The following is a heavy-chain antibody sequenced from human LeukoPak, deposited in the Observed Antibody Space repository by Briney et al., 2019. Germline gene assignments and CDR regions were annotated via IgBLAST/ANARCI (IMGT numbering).Heavy chain of an antibody. CDR3: ASHRPTYYYDSSGSYDAFDI. V-gene: IGHV4-31*03. J-gene: IGHJ3*02. Sequence: PSETLSLTCTVSGGSISSGGSYWSWVRQHPGKGLEWIGYIYYSGSTYYNPSLKSRVTISVDTSKNQFSLKLSSVTAADTAVYYCASHRPTYYYDSSGSYDAFDIWGQGTMVTVSS. CDR1: GGSISSGGSY. D-gene: IGHD3-22*01. CDR2: IYYSGST.